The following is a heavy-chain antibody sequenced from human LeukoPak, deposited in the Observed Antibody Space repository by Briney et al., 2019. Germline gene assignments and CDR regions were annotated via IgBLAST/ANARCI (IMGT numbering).Heavy chain of an antibody. D-gene: IGHD3-9*01. V-gene: IGHV1-69*01. CDR2: IIPILGTA. Sequence: ASVKVSCKSSGGTFSSYAISWVRQAPGQGLEWMGGIIPILGTANYAQKFQGRVTITADESTSTAYMELSSLRSEDTAVYYCARGPLYYDILTGYSDGYYYMDVWGKGTTVTVSS. J-gene: IGHJ6*03. CDR1: GGTFSSYA. CDR3: ARGPLYYDILTGYSDGYYYMDV.